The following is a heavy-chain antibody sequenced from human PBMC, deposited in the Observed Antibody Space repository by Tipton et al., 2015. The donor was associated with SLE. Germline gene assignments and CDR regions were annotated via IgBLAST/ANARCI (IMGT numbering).Heavy chain of an antibody. CDR3: ARGAIFGAYYYYMDV. V-gene: IGHV3-53*05. Sequence: SLRLSCAASGFDVSSNYMTWVRQAPGKGLEWVSDIYSGDKIYYADSVKGRFTISRDNSKNTLYLQMNSLRAEDTAVYYCARGAIFGAYYYYMDVWGKGTTVTVSS. CDR1: GFDVSSNY. J-gene: IGHJ6*03. D-gene: IGHD3-3*01. CDR2: IYSGDKI.